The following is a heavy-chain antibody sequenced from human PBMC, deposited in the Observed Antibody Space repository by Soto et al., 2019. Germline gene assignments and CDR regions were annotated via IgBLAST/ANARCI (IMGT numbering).Heavy chain of an antibody. J-gene: IGHJ4*02. Sequence: EVQLVESGGGLVQPGGSLRLSCAASGVSFSMYWMSWVRQAPGKGLEWVANIKEDGSQKYYVDSVKGRFTISRDNAKNSLYLQMNSLRAEDTALYYCARHQVGYRVTDYWGQGTLVTVSS. CDR1: GVSFSMYW. CDR3: ARHQVGYRVTDY. V-gene: IGHV3-7*01. CDR2: IKEDGSQK. D-gene: IGHD1-26*01.